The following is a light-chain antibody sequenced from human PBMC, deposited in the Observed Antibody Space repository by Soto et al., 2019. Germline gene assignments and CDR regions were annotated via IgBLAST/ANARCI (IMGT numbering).Light chain of an antibody. CDR2: YDD. CDR1: SSNIGNNA. J-gene: IGLJ2*01. Sequence: QSVLTQPPSVSEAPRQRVTISCSGSSSNIGNNAVNWYQQLPGKAPKLLIYYDDLLPSGVSDRFSGSKSGTSASLAISGLEFEDEADYYCAAWDYSLNGVVFGGGTQLTVL. V-gene: IGLV1-36*01. CDR3: AAWDYSLNGVV.